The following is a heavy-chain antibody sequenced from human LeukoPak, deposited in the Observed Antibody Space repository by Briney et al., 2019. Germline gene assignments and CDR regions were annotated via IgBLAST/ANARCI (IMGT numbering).Heavy chain of an antibody. CDR3: AREGTAVTTEFDY. CDR2: ISKSGSTI. J-gene: IGHJ4*02. D-gene: IGHD4-17*01. Sequence: PGRSLRLSCTGSGFTFSNYGMHWVRQAPGKGLEWVSYISKSGSTIYYADSVKGRFTISRDNAKNSLYLQMNSLRAEDTAVYYCAREGTAVTTEFDYWGQGTLVTVSS. V-gene: IGHV3-48*04. CDR1: GFTFSNYG.